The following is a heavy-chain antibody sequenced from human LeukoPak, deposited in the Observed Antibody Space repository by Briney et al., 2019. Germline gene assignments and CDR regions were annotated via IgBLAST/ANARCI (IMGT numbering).Heavy chain of an antibody. D-gene: IGHD6-19*01. V-gene: IGHV3-48*03. Sequence: QPGGSLRLSCVASGFTFGSYEMNWGRQAPGKGLEWVSYIGTITSTTYYADSVKGRFTVSRDDAKSSLYLQMSSLRAEDTAVYYCASAVYDPRGQWLVPGFDYWGQGTLVTVSS. CDR3: ASAVYDPRGQWLVPGFDY. J-gene: IGHJ4*02. CDR2: IGTITSTT. CDR1: GFTFGSYE.